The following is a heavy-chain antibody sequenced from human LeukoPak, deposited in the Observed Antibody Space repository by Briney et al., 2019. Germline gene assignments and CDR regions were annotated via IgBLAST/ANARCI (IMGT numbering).Heavy chain of an antibody. D-gene: IGHD2-2*01. V-gene: IGHV3-21*01. CDR1: GFTFSSYN. CDR3: ARDPYCSSTSCYLDY. J-gene: IGHJ4*02. CDR2: ISISSTYI. Sequence: PGGSLRLSCAASGFTFSSYNMNWVRQAPGKGLEWVSSISISSTYIYYTDSVKGRFTISRDNAKNSLYLQMNSLRAEDTAVYYCARDPYCSSTSCYLDYWGQGTLVTVSS.